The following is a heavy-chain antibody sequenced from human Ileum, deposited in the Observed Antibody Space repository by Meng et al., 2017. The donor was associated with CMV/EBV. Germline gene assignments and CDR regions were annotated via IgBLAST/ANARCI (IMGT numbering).Heavy chain of an antibody. J-gene: IGHJ4*02. CDR2: LSFSRSS. CDR3: ARHKDYETDY. V-gene: IGHV4-39*01. CDR1: LVSISITSSY. Sequence: TCVVSLVSISITSSYWGWHRQPPWKGLEWIGSLSFSRSSYYSPSLKSRISISVDTSKNQFSLKLTSVTAADTAVYYCARHKDYETDYWGQGTLVTVSS. D-gene: IGHD4-17*01.